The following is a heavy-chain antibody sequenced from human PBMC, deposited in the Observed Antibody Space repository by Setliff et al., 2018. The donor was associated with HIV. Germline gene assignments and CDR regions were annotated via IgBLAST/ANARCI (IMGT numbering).Heavy chain of an antibody. Sequence: PGGSLRLSCSASGFTFRSFGMHWVRQTPGKGPEWVANIKTDGSTTYYADSVRGRFTISRDNAKNSLYLQMNSLRAEDTAVYYCARVGTSGWALGYFQHWGQGTLVTVSS. CDR1: GFTFRSFG. J-gene: IGHJ1*01. D-gene: IGHD6-19*01. CDR2: IKTDGSTT. CDR3: ARVGTSGWALGYFQH. V-gene: IGHV3-48*04.